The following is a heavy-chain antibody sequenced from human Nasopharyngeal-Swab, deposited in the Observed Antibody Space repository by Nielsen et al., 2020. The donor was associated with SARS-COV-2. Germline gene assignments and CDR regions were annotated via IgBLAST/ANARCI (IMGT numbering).Heavy chain of an antibody. D-gene: IGHD4-17*01. Sequence: WIRQPPGKALEWLALIYWDDDKRYSPSLKTRLTISKDTSKNQVVLTMTNMAPVDTATYYCARIADYGDHIDYWGQGTLVTVSS. J-gene: IGHJ4*02. CDR2: IYWDDDK. CDR3: ARIADYGDHIDY. V-gene: IGHV2-70*01.